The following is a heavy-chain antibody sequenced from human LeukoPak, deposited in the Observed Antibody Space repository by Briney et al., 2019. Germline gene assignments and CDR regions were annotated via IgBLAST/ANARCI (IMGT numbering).Heavy chain of an antibody. CDR3: ARDRDSSGLYGGADL. D-gene: IGHD6-19*01. Sequence: GGSLRLSCEASGFTFSDFVMSWVRQAPGKGLEWVSYISSTNGHTYYADSVNGRFTISRDTAKNSLYLQMNSLRVEDTAIYFCARDRDSSGLYGGADLWGQGVLVTVSA. J-gene: IGHJ5*02. CDR1: GFTFSDFV. CDR2: ISSTNGHT. V-gene: IGHV3-21*03.